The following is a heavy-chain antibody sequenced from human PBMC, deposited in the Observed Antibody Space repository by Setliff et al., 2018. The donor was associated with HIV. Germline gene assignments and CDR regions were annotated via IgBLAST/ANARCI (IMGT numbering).Heavy chain of an antibody. V-gene: IGHV3-72*01. CDR1: GFTFSDYY. Sequence: HGESLKISCAASGFTFSDYYMDWVRQAPGKGLEWVGRTRNKPKGYTTEYAASVRGRFTISRDDSENSLFLQMNSLETEDTAVYYCARGSTGHSNYYNYYMDVWGKGTAGTVSS. CDR2: TRNKPKGYTT. D-gene: IGHD3-9*01. J-gene: IGHJ6*03. CDR3: ARGSTGHSNYYNYYMDV.